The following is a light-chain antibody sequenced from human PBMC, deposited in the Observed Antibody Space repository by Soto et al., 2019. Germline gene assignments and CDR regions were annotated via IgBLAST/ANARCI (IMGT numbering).Light chain of an antibody. V-gene: IGKV3-15*01. CDR3: QQYNNWPIT. Sequence: EIVMTQSPATLSVSPGERATLSCRASQSVSSNLAWYQQKPGQAPRLLIYGASTRATGIPAKFSGSRSGTEFTLTISSLRSEEFAVYHCQQYNNWPITFGPGTKVAI. CDR1: QSVSSN. J-gene: IGKJ3*01. CDR2: GAS.